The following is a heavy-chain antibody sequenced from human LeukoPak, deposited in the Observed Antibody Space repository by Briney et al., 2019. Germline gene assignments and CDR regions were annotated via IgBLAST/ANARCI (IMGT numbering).Heavy chain of an antibody. CDR2: IKTDGSEK. V-gene: IGHV3-7*04. J-gene: IGHJ4*02. CDR3: ARLPRTTAAY. Sequence: PGGSLRLSCAASGFTFSTYWMRWVRQAPGKGREWVANIKTDGSEKSYVDSVKGRFTISRDNAENSLYLQMNSLRAEDTAVYYCARLPRTTAAYWGQGTLVTVSS. D-gene: IGHD4-17*01. CDR1: GFTFSTYW.